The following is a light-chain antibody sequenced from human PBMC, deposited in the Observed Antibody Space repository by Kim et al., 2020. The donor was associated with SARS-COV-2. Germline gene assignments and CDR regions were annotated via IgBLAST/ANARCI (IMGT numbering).Light chain of an antibody. V-gene: IGKV3-11*01. CDR1: QSVSSY. CDR3: QQRSNWAGA. CDR2: DAS. J-gene: IGKJ1*01. Sequence: EIVFTQSPATLSFSPGERATLSCRASQSVSSYLAWYQQKPGQAPRLLFYDASNRATGIPARFSGSWSGTDFTLTISSLEPEDFAVYYCQQRSNWAGAFGQGTKVDI.